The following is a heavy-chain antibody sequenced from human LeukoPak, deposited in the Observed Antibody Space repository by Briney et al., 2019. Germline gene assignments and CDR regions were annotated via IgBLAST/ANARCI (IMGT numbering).Heavy chain of an antibody. J-gene: IGHJ6*03. Sequence: ASVKLSCNASGYTFTSYDINWVRQATGQGLEWMVWMNPNSGNTGYAQKFQGRVTMTRNTSISTAYMELSSLRSEDTAVYYCARGISSSSWSYYYCYMDVWGKGTTVTISS. D-gene: IGHD6-13*01. V-gene: IGHV1-8*01. CDR1: GYTFTSYD. CDR3: ARGISSSSWSYYYCYMDV. CDR2: MNPNSGNT.